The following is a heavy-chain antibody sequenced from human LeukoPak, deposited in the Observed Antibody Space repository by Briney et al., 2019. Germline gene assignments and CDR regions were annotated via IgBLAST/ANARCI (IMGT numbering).Heavy chain of an antibody. D-gene: IGHD3-10*01. CDR1: GYTFTSYD. J-gene: IGHJ3*02. V-gene: IGHV7-4-1*02. CDR3: ARSYVLLWFGESTIDAFDI. Sequence: ASVKVSCKASGYTFTSYDINWVRQAPGQGLEWMGWINTNTGNPTYAQGFTGRFVFPLDTSVSTAYLQISSLKAEDTAVYYCARSYVLLWFGESTIDAFDIWGQGTTVTVSS. CDR2: INTNTGNP.